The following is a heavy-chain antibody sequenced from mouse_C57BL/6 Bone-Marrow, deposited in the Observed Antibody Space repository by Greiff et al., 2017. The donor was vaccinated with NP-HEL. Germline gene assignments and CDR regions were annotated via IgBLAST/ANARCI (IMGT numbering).Heavy chain of an antibody. CDR1: GYTFTSYW. D-gene: IGHD2-3*01. CDR3: ASWGQYDLYAMDY. Sequence: QVQLQQPGAELVRPGSSVKLSCKASGYTFTSYWMHWVKQRPIQGLEWIGNIDPSDSETHYNQKFKDKATLTVDKSSSTAYMQLSSLTSEDSAVYYCASWGQYDLYAMDYWGQGTSVTVSS. CDR2: IDPSDSET. V-gene: IGHV1-52*01. J-gene: IGHJ4*01.